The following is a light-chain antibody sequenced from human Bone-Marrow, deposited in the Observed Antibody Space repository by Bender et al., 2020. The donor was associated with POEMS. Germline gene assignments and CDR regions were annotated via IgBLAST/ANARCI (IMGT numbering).Light chain of an antibody. CDR2: EVS. CDR1: SSDVGGYKY. Sequence: QSALTHPPSASGSPGQSVTISCTGTSSDVGGYKYVSWYQQHPGKAPKLIIYEVSKRPSGVPDRFSGSKSGNTASLTVSGLQAEDEADYYCSSYGGRNNWVFGGGTKLTVL. CDR3: SSYGGRNNWV. V-gene: IGLV2-8*01. J-gene: IGLJ3*02.